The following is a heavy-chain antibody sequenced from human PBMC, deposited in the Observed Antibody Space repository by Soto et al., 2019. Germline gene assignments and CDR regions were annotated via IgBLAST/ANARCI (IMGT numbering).Heavy chain of an antibody. D-gene: IGHD1-26*01. V-gene: IGHV3-30-3*01. J-gene: IGHJ4*02. CDR2: ISYDGSNK. CDR1: GFTFSSYA. Sequence: GGSLRLSCAASGFTFSSYAMHWVRQAPGKGLEWVAVISYDGSNKYYADSVKGRFTISRDNSKNTLHLQMNSLRAEDTAVYYCARVALIVGATDLDYWGQGTLVTVSS. CDR3: ARVALIVGATDLDY.